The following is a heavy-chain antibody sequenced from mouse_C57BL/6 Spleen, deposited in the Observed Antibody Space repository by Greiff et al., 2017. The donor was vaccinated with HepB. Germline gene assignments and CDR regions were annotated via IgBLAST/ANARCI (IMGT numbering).Heavy chain of an antibody. D-gene: IGHD2-1*01. CDR3: VYYGIYWFAY. V-gene: IGHV14-4*01. J-gene: IGHJ3*01. CDR2: IDPENGDS. Sequence: VQLKQSGAELVRPGASVKLSCTASGFNIKDDYMPWVKQRPEQGLEWIGWIDPENGDSEYASKFQGKATITADTSSNTAYLQFSSLTSEDTSVYYSVYYGIYWFAYWGQGTLVTVSA. CDR1: GFNIKDDY.